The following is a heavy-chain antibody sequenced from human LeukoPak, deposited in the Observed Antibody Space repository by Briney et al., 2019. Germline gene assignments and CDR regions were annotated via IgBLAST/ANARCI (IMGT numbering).Heavy chain of an antibody. CDR2: ISSGGSTT. CDR1: GFTFSSYE. D-gene: IGHD6-13*01. V-gene: IGHV3-48*03. CDR3: ARVQQPSGIQGYYYGMDV. J-gene: IGHJ6*02. Sequence: PGGSLRLSCAASGFTFSSYEMKWVRQAPGKGLEWVSYISSGGSTTYSADSVKGRFTISRDNAKNSLYLQMNSLGAEDTAVYYCARVQQPSGIQGYYYGMDVWGQGTTVTVSS.